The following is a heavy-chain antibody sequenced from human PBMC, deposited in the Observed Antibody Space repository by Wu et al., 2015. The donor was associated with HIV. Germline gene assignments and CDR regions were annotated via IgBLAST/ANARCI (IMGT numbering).Heavy chain of an antibody. CDR3: ARDQAGQRNDAFDI. CDR2: IHPSGGVT. Sequence: QAQLVQSGAEVKKPGASVKVSCKASGYTFKIYYIHWVRQAPGQGLEWMGRIHPSGGVTLYAQKFQGRINLTRDTSTSTVYMDLSSLKSDDTALYYCARDQAGQRNDAFDIWGRGTMVTVSS. V-gene: IGHV1-46*02. D-gene: IGHD6-25*01. CDR1: GYTFKIYY. J-gene: IGHJ3*02.